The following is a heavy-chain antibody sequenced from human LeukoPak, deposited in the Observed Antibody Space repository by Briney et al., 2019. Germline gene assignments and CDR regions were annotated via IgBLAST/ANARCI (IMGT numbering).Heavy chain of an antibody. V-gene: IGHV4-61*05. J-gene: IGHJ4*02. CDR3: ARSESYDILTGYYIFPYYFDY. Sequence: SETLSLTCIVSGGSISSRSFYWDWIRQPPGKGLEWIGYIYTSGSTNYNPSLKSRVTISVDTSKNQFSLKLSSVTAADTAVYYCARSESYDILTGYYIFPYYFDYWGQGTLVTVSS. CDR1: GGSISSRSFY. D-gene: IGHD3-9*01. CDR2: IYTSGST.